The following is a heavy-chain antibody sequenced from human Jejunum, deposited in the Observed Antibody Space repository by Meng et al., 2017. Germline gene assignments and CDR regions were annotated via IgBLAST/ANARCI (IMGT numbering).Heavy chain of an antibody. V-gene: IGHV3-23*01. J-gene: IGHJ3*01. CDR2: ITEGDGTA. CDR3: AKLIPN. Sequence: GESLKISCAASGFTFSSHSMSWVRQAPGKGLEWVSSITEGDGTAYYADSVKGRFTISRDNSKNTLYLQMNSLRAEDTAVYYCAKLIPNWGQGTMVTVSS. CDR1: GFTFSSHS. D-gene: IGHD2-2*01.